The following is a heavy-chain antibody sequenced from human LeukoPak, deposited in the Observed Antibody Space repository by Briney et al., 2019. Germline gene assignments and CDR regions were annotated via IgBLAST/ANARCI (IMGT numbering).Heavy chain of an antibody. D-gene: IGHD3-16*01. V-gene: IGHV3-21*04. CDR2: ISSSSSYI. Sequence: PGGSLRLSCAPSGFTFSSYSMKSGRQAPGKGLEWVSSISSSSSYIYYADSVKGRFTISRDNSKNTLYRQMNSLRAVDTGVYYCAREVGGSAFDIWGQGTMVTVSS. CDR1: GFTFSSYS. CDR3: AREVGGSAFDI. J-gene: IGHJ3*02.